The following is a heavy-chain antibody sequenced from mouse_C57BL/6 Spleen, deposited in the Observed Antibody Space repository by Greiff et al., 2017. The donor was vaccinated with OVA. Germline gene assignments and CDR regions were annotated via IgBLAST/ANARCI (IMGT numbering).Heavy chain of an antibody. V-gene: IGHV1-74*01. D-gene: IGHD1-1*01. CDR3: AIERDYSGPAMDY. J-gene: IGHJ4*01. CDR1: GYTFTSYW. CDR2: INPSDSDT. Sequence: QVQLQQPGAELVKPGASVKVSCKASGYTFTSYWMHWVKQRPGQGLEWIGRINPSDSDTNYNQKFKGKATLTVDKSSSTAYMQLSSLTSEDSAFYYCAIERDYSGPAMDYWGQGTSVTVSS.